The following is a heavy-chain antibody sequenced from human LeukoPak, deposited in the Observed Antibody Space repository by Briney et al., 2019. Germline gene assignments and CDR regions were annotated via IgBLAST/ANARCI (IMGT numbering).Heavy chain of an antibody. D-gene: IGHD3-3*01. J-gene: IGHJ6*03. CDR3: ARLLEWPPYYMDV. CDR1: GFTFTSYG. Sequence: RASVKLSCTASGFTFTSYGISWVRQAPGQGLEWMGWINAYNGNTNYAQKLQGRVTMTTDTSTSTAYMELRSLRADDTAVYYCARLLEWPPYYMDVWGKGTTVTVSS. CDR2: INAYNGNT. V-gene: IGHV1-18*01.